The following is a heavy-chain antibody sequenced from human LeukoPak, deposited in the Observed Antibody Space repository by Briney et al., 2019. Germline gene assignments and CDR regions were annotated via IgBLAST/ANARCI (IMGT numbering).Heavy chain of an antibody. D-gene: IGHD6-25*01. Sequence: GGSLRLSCAASGFTFSNAWMTWVRQAPGQGLDWVGRIKARTDGGTTDYAAPVKGRFTISRDDSKNTLYLQMNSLITEDTAVYYCTTAEDGLWGQGTMVTVSS. J-gene: IGHJ3*01. CDR3: TTAEDGL. CDR2: IKARTDGGTT. V-gene: IGHV3-15*01. CDR1: GFTFSNAW.